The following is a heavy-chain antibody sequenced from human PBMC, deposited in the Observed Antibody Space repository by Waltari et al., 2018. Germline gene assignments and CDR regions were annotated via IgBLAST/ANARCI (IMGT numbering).Heavy chain of an antibody. D-gene: IGHD3-10*01. V-gene: IGHV4-59*01. CDR3: ARGDTSNWFASYFDF. CDR2: ILFSGST. Sequence: QVRLQESGPGLVKPSETLSLTCTVSAASISSYYWSWIWQPPGKGLEWIAFILFSGSTSYNPSLRSRVAISGDTSKKQFSLRLSSVTAADTAVYYCARGDTSNWFASYFDFWGQGILVSVSS. CDR1: AASISSYY. J-gene: IGHJ4*02.